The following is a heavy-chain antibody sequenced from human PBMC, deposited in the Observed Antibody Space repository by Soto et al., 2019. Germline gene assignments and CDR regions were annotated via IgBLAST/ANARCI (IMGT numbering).Heavy chain of an antibody. CDR2: ISYDGNIE. Sequence: QVQLVEAGGGVVQPGRSLRLSCAASGFTFSNHGMHWVRQAPGKGLEWVAFISYDGNIEYYADSVRGRLIVSRDNSKNTVYLQMNSLKGEDTAVYYCAKDPFVYGSGTDSGGLDDWGQGTTVTVSS. D-gene: IGHD3-10*01. CDR3: AKDPFVYGSGTDSGGLDD. V-gene: IGHV3-30*18. CDR1: GFTFSNHG. J-gene: IGHJ6*02.